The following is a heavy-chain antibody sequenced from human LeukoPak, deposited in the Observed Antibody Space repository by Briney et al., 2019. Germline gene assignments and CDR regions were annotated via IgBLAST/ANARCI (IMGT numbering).Heavy chain of an antibody. Sequence: GGSLRLSCAASGFTFSSYAISWVRQAPGKGLERVSDISGIVGSTYYGDSVKGRFTSSRDNSMKTMYLQMNSLRAEDTAVYYCVRRRTGGSSKFPWDYWGQGTLVTVSS. V-gene: IGHV3-23*01. D-gene: IGHD1-26*01. CDR1: GFTFSSYA. CDR3: VRRRTGGSSKFPWDY. J-gene: IGHJ4*02. CDR2: ISGIVGST.